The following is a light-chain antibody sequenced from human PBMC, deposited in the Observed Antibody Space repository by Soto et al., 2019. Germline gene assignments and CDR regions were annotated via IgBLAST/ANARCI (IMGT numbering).Light chain of an antibody. V-gene: IGKV3-11*01. CDR3: QQRSNFIT. CDR2: DAS. CDR1: QSVSSY. Sequence: EIVFTQSPATLSLSPGEKTNHSCRASQSVSSYLAWYQQKPGQAPRLLIYDASNRATGIPARFSGSGSGTDFTLTISSLEPEDFAVYYCQQRSNFITFGQGTRLEIK. J-gene: IGKJ5*01.